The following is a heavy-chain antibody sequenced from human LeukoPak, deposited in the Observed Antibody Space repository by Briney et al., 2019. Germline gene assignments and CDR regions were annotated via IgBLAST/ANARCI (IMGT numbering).Heavy chain of an antibody. CDR2: INHSGST. Sequence: SETLSLTCAVYGGSFSGYYWSWIRQPPGKGLEWIGEINHSGSTNYNPSLKSRVTISVDKSKNQFSLELSSVTAADTAVYYCARDYDSSGPPGYWGQGTLVTVSS. J-gene: IGHJ4*02. V-gene: IGHV4-34*01. CDR3: ARDYDSSGPPGY. CDR1: GGSFSGYY. D-gene: IGHD3-22*01.